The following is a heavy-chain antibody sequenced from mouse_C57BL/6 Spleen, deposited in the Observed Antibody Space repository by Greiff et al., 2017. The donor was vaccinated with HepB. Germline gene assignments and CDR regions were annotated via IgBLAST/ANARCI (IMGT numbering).Heavy chain of an antibody. J-gene: IGHJ3*01. CDR3: ARGGYYGSSPFAY. CDR2: ISGGGGNT. Sequence: EVMLVESGGGLVKPGGSLKLSCAASGFTFSSYTMSWVRQTPEKRLEWVATISGGGGNTYYPDSVKGRFTISRDNAKNTLYLQMSSLRSEDTALYYCARGGYYGSSPFAYWGQGTLVTVSA. D-gene: IGHD1-1*01. CDR1: GFTFSSYT. V-gene: IGHV5-9*01.